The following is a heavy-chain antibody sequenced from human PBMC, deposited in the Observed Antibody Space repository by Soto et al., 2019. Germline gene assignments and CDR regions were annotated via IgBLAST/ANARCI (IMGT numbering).Heavy chain of an antibody. D-gene: IGHD3-10*01. V-gene: IGHV1-3*01. CDR1: GYTFAICA. J-gene: IGHJ6*02. CDR3: AREGYYSGSGTYSPPRYYGMDV. Sequence: GASVKVSCKASGYTFAICAMHWVRQAPGQRLEWMGWINAGNGNTKYSQKFQGRVSMTTDTSTRTAYMELRSLRSDDTAVYFCAREGYYSGSGTYSPPRYYGMDVWGQGTTVTVSS. CDR2: INAGNGNT.